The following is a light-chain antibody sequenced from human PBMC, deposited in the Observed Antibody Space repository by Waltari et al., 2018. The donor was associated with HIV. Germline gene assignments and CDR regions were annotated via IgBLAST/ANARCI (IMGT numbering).Light chain of an antibody. CDR1: QGISSY. Sequence: DIQLTQSPSFLSASVGDRVPITCRASQGISSYLAWYQQKPGKAPKLLIYAASTLQSGVPSRFSGSGSVTEFTLTISSLQPEDFATYYCQQLNSDPPTFGQGTKLEIK. CDR3: QQLNSDPPT. J-gene: IGKJ2*01. V-gene: IGKV1-9*01. CDR2: AAS.